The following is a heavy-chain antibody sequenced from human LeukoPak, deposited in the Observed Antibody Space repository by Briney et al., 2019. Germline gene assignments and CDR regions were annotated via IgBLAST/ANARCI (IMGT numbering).Heavy chain of an antibody. CDR3: ARQTGVMWFDP. CDR1: GGSVSSGSFY. CDR2: IYYSGST. Sequence: SETLSLTCTVSGGSVSSGSFYWGWIRQPPGKGLEWIGSIYYSGSTYYNPSLKSRVTISVDTSKNQFSLKLSSVTAADTAVYYCARQTGVMWFDPWGQGTLVTVSS. J-gene: IGHJ5*02. V-gene: IGHV4-39*01. D-gene: IGHD2-21*01.